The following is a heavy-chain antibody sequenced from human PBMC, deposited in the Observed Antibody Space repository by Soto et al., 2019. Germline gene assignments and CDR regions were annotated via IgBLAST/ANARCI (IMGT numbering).Heavy chain of an antibody. CDR1: GFTFSSYA. V-gene: IGHV3-23*01. CDR2: ISGSGGST. J-gene: IGHJ6*02. D-gene: IGHD2-15*01. CDR3: ASGYCRGGSCYLGDYYYGMDV. Sequence: GGSLRLSCAASGFTFSSYAVSWVRQAPGKGLEWVSAISGSGGSTYYADSVKGRFTISRDNAKNSLYLQMNSLRDEDTAVYYCASGYCRGGSCYLGDYYYGMDVWGQGTTVTVCS.